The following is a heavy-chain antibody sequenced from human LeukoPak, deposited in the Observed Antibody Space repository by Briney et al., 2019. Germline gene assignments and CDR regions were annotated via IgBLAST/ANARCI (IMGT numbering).Heavy chain of an antibody. CDR1: GGSISSGGYY. CDR3: ARGSRGPFDY. J-gene: IGHJ4*02. D-gene: IGHD3-10*01. Sequence: SETLSLTCTVSGGSISSGGYYWSWIRQHPGKGLEWIGYIYYSGSTYYNPSLKSRVTISVDTSKNQFSLKLSSVTAADTAVYYCARGSRGPFDYWGQGTLVTVSS. CDR2: IYYSGST. V-gene: IGHV4-31*03.